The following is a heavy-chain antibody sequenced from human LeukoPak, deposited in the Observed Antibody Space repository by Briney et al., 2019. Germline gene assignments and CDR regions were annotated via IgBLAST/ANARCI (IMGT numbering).Heavy chain of an antibody. V-gene: IGHV4-61*02. CDR3: ARGAALAIDY. CDR2: ISTSGST. CDR1: GGSVTSGSYY. J-gene: IGHJ4*02. D-gene: IGHD2-15*01. Sequence: PSETLSLTCSVSGGSVTSGSYYWSWIQQPAGKGLEWIGRISTSGSTNYNPSLKSRVTMSLDTSKNQFSLKLNSLTAADTAVYYCARGAALAIDYWGQGALVTVSS.